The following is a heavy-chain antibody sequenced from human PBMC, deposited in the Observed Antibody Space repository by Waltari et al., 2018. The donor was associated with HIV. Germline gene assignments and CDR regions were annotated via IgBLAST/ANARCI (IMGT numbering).Heavy chain of an antibody. CDR1: GYTFTDNY. J-gene: IGHJ6*02. CDR3: ARGGASTTPRDYNYYGLDV. CDR2: INPKSGGT. D-gene: IGHD2-2*01. Sequence: QVELVQSGAEVKKPGASVKLSCKASGYTFTDNYIHWVRQSPGHGLEWMGWINPKSGGTKHAQKFQGRVTMTRDTSMSTVYMEVSRLTSDDTAVYYCARGGASTTPRDYNYYGLDVWGQGTTVTVSS. V-gene: IGHV1-2*02.